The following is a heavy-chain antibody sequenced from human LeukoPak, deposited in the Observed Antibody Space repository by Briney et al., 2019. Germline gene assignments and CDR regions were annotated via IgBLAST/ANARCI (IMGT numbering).Heavy chain of an antibody. J-gene: IGHJ6*03. Sequence: ASVKVSCKASGYTFTSYGISWVRQAPGQGLEWMGWISAYNGNTNYAQKLQGRVTMTTDTSTSTAYMELRSLRSDDTAVYYCARTQDVTYYYYYMDVWGKGTTVTVSS. CDR3: ARTQDVTYYYYYMDV. D-gene: IGHD2-21*02. CDR1: GYTFTSYG. CDR2: ISAYNGNT. V-gene: IGHV1-18*01.